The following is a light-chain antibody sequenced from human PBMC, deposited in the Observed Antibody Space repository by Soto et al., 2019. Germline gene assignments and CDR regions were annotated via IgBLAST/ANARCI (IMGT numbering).Light chain of an antibody. CDR1: TGAVTSGNY. J-gene: IGLJ3*02. CDR2: TTN. V-gene: IGLV7-43*01. CDR3: LLYYGGAHLV. Sequence: QTVVTQEPSLTVSPGGTVTLACASSTGAVTSGNYPSWFQRKPGQAPRTLIYTTNDKHSWTPARFSGSLLGGRATLTLSGAQPEDEADYYCLLYYGGAHLVFGGGTKLTVL.